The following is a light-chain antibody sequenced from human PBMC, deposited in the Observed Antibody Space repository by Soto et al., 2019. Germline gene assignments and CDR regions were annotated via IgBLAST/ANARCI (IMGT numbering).Light chain of an antibody. CDR2: AAS. CDR1: QGISSY. J-gene: IGKJ1*01. CDR3: QQYYSYPRT. V-gene: IGKV1-8*01. Sequence: AIRLTQSPSSLSASTGDRVTITCRASQGISSYLAWYQQKPGKAPKRLIYAASTLQSGVPSRCSGSGSGTDFTLTISCLQSEDFATYYCQQYYSYPRTFGQGTKVDIK.